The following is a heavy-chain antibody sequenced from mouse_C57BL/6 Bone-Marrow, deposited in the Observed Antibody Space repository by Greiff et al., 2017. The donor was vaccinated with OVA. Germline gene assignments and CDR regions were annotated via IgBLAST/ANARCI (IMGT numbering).Heavy chain of an antibody. D-gene: IGHD4-1*01. CDR1: GFSLTSYG. Sequence: VKLVESGPGLVQPSQSLSITCTVSGFSLTSYGVHWVRQSPGKGLEWLGVIWSGGSTDYNAAFISRLSISKDNSKSQVFFKMNSLQADDTAIYYCASPKLGTWFAYWGQGTLVTVSA. CDR2: IWSGGST. CDR3: ASPKLGTWFAY. J-gene: IGHJ3*01. V-gene: IGHV2-2*01.